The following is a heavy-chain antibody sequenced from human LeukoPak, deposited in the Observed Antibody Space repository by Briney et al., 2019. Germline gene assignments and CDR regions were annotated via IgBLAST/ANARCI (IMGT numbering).Heavy chain of an antibody. CDR3: AKDRLPDGAWSHDY. V-gene: IGHV3-53*01. Sequence: GGSLRLSCAASGFIVSSNYMNWVRQAPGKGLEWVSVIYTDGSTYYADSVKGRFTISRDNSRNRLYLQMNSLRPEDTAIYYCAKDRLPDGAWSHDYWGQGALVTVSS. D-gene: IGHD4/OR15-4a*01. CDR2: IYTDGST. CDR1: GFIVSSNY. J-gene: IGHJ4*02.